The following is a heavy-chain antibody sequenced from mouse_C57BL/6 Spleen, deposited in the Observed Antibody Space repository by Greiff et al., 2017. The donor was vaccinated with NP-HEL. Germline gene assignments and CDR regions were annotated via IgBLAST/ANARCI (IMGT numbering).Heavy chain of an antibody. D-gene: IGHD1-1*01. CDR2: IYPGSGST. CDR3: ALYGLYAMDY. V-gene: IGHV1-55*01. CDR1: GYTFTSYW. Sequence: VQLQQSGAELVKPGASVKMSCKASGYTFTSYWITWVKQRPGHGLEWIGDIYPGSGSTNYNEKFKSKATLTVDTSSSTAYMQLSSLTSEDSAVYYCALYGLYAMDYWGQGTSVTVSS. J-gene: IGHJ4*01.